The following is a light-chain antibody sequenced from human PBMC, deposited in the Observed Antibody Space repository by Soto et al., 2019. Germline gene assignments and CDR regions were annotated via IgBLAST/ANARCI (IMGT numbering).Light chain of an antibody. CDR2: GAS. CDR1: QSVSSSY. J-gene: IGKJ4*01. CDR3: QQYGSSPLT. Sequence: EIVLTQSPGTLSLSPGERATLSCRASQSVSSSYLAWYQQKPGQAPRLLIYGASSRATGIPDRFSGSGSGTHFTLTISRLESEDFAVYYCQQYGSSPLTFGGGTKVEIK. V-gene: IGKV3-20*01.